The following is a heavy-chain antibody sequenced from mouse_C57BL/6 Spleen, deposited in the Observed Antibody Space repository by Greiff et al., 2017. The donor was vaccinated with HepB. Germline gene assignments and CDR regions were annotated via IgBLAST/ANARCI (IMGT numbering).Heavy chain of an antibody. CDR2: IDPSDSET. D-gene: IGHD3-1*01. CDR3: ARGRARGDYYAIDY. V-gene: IGHV1-52*01. Sequence: QVQLQQPGAELVRPGSSVKLSCKASGYTFTSYWMHWVKQRPIQGLEWIGNIDPSDSETHYNQKFKDKATLTVDKSSSTAYMQLSSLTSEDSAVYYGARGRARGDYYAIDYWGQVTSVTVSS. CDR1: GYTFTSYW. J-gene: IGHJ4*01.